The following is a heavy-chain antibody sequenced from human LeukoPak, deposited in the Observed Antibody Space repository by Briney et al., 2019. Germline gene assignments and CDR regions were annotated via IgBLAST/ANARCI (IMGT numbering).Heavy chain of an antibody. D-gene: IGHD3-22*01. V-gene: IGHV1-18*01. J-gene: IGHJ3*02. CDR1: GYSFSNFG. CDR3: ARAVTMIVVVDAFDI. Sequence: ASVKVSCKASGYSFSNFGISWVRQAPGQGLEWMAWISTHNDNTNYAQKFQGRVTLTTDTSTSTAYMELRSLRSDDTAVYYCARAVTMIVVVDAFDIWGQGTMVTVSS. CDR2: ISTHNDNT.